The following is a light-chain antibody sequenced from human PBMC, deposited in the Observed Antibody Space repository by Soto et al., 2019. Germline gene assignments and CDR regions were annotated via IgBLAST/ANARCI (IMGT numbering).Light chain of an antibody. J-gene: IGKJ3*01. V-gene: IGKV1-17*01. Sequence: DIQMTQSPSSLSASVGDRVTITCRASQDIRSDLGWFQQKPGKAPKRLMYAASTLESGVPSRFSGSRSGTEFTLTISSLQPKDFATYYCLQHNSYPFTFGPGTKVDIK. CDR1: QDIRSD. CDR3: LQHNSYPFT. CDR2: AAS.